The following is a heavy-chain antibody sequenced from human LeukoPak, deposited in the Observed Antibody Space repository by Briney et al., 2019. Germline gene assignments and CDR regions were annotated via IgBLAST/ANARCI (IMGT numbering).Heavy chain of an antibody. V-gene: IGHV1-24*01. Sequence: ASVKVSCKVSGYTLTELSMHWVRQAPGKGLEWMGGFDPEDGETIYAQKLQGRVTMTTDTSTSTAYMELRSLGSDDTAVYYCARDPLLYDFWSGLAYYYYYMDVWGKGTTVTVSS. J-gene: IGHJ6*03. CDR2: FDPEDGET. CDR1: GYTLTELS. CDR3: ARDPLLYDFWSGLAYYYYYMDV. D-gene: IGHD3-3*01.